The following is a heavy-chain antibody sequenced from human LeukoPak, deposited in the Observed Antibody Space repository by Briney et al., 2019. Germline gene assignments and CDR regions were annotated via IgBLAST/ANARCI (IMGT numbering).Heavy chain of an antibody. CDR3: ARDNSGSYYGWFDP. D-gene: IGHD1-26*01. CDR1: GFTFSSYA. J-gene: IGHJ5*02. V-gene: IGHV3-23*01. Sequence: PGGSLRLSCAASGFTFSSYAMSWVRQAPGKGLEWVSAISGSGGSTYYADSVKGRFTISRDNAKNSLYLQMNSLRAEDTAVYYCARDNSGSYYGWFDPWGQGTLVTVSS. CDR2: ISGSGGST.